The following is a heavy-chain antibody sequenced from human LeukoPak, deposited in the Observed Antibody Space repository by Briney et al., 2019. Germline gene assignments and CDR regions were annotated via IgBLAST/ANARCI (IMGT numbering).Heavy chain of an antibody. J-gene: IGHJ4*02. CDR2: INPSGGST. CDR1: GYTFTSYY. CDR3: ARDGEAGNLDY. D-gene: IGHD6-13*01. Sequence: ASVKVSCKASGYTFTSYYMHWVRHAPGQGLEWMGIINPSGGSTSYAQKFQGRVTMTRDTSTSTVYMELSSLRSEDTAVYYCARDGEAGNLDYWGQGTLVTVSS. V-gene: IGHV1-46*03.